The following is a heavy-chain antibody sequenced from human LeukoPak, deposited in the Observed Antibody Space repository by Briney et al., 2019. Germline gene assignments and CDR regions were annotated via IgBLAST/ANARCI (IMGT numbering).Heavy chain of an antibody. CDR3: ARGESGTVAVAGISAFDI. CDR2: ISGSGGST. V-gene: IGHV3-23*01. J-gene: IGHJ3*02. Sequence: GGSLRLSCAASGFTFSSYAMSWVRQAPGKGLEWVSAISGSGGSTYYADSVKGRFTISRDNSKNTLYLQMNSLRAEDTAVYYCARGESGTVAVAGISAFDIWGQGTMVTVSS. D-gene: IGHD6-19*01. CDR1: GFTFSSYA.